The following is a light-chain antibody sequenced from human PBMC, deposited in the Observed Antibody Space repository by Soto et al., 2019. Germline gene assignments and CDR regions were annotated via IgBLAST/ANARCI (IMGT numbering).Light chain of an antibody. V-gene: IGKV3-11*01. CDR2: RTS. CDR1: QSISSN. Sequence: IVMTQSPATLSVSPGERATLACRASQSISSNLAWYQQKPGQAPRVLIFRTSTRATGIPARFSGSGSGTDFTLTISSLEPEDFAVYYCQQRSIWPWTFGQGTKVDIK. J-gene: IGKJ1*01. CDR3: QQRSIWPWT.